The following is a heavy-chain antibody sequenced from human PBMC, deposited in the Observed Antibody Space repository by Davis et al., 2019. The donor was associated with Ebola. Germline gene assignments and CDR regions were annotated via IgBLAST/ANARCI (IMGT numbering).Heavy chain of an antibody. Sequence: AASVKVSCKASGGTFSSYAISWVRQAPGQGLEWMGGIIPIFGTANYAQKFQGRVTMTRDTSTSTVYMELSSLRSEDTAVYYCARDYYGSGSYFSFDPWGQGTLVTVSS. CDR1: GGTFSSYA. D-gene: IGHD3-10*01. CDR2: IIPIFGTA. CDR3: ARDYYGSGSYFSFDP. V-gene: IGHV1-69*05. J-gene: IGHJ5*02.